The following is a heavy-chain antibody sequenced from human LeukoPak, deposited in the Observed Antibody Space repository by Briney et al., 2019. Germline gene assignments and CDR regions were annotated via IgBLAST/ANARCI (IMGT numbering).Heavy chain of an antibody. J-gene: IGHJ3*02. CDR1: GGSISSYY. Sequence: SETLSLTCAVSGGSISSYYWSWIRQPPGKGLEWIGYIYYSGSTNYNPSLKSRVTISVDTSKNQFSLKLSSVTAADTAVYYCAREKSRVDAFDIWGQGTMVTVSS. D-gene: IGHD6-13*01. CDR3: AREKSRVDAFDI. CDR2: IYYSGST. V-gene: IGHV4-59*12.